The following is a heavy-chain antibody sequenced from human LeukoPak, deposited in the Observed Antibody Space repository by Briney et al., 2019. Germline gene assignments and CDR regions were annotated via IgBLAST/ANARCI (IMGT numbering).Heavy chain of an antibody. V-gene: IGHV1-2*02. Sequence: ASVKVSCKASGYTFTGYYMHWVRQAPGQGLEWMGWINPNSGGTNYAQKFQGRVTMTRDTSISTAYMELSSLRSEDTAVYYCARVRFRGSSSANYYYMDVWGKGTTVTVSS. J-gene: IGHJ6*03. CDR2: INPNSGGT. CDR3: ARVRFRGSSSANYYYMDV. D-gene: IGHD6-6*01. CDR1: GYTFTGYY.